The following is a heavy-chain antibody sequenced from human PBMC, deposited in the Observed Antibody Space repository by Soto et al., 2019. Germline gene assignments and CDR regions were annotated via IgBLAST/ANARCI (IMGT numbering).Heavy chain of an antibody. CDR1: GFTFTRYW. Sequence: EVQLVQSGAEVKKPGESLTISCHGFGFTFTRYWINWVRQMPGKGLEWMGRIDPSDSYATYSPSFQGHVTISADKSISTAYLQWNSLEAADTAMYYCATCDYGDHYGMDVSGQGTTVTVSS. CDR2: IDPSDSYA. V-gene: IGHV5-10-1*03. D-gene: IGHD4-17*01. CDR3: ATCDYGDHYGMDV. J-gene: IGHJ6*02.